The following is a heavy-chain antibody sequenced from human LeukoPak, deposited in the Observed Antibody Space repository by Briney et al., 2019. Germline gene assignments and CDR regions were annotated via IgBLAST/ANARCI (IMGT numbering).Heavy chain of an antibody. V-gene: IGHV3-48*04. CDR3: ARDDSSGYYFSY. CDR2: ISSSDSTI. CDR1: GFTFSRYW. J-gene: IGHJ4*02. D-gene: IGHD3-22*01. Sequence: GGSLRLSCAASGFTFSRYWMSWVRQAPGKGLEWVSYISSSDSTIYYADSVKGRFTISRDNAKNSLYLQMNSLRAEDTAVYYCARDDSSGYYFSYWGQGTLVTVSS.